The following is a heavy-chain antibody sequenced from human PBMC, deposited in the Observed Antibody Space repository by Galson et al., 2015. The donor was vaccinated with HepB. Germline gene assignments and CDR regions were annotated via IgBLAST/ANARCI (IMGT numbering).Heavy chain of an antibody. CDR2: INTNTGNP. J-gene: IGHJ5*01. Sequence: SVKVSCKASGYTFTTYGINWVRQAPGQGLEWMGWINTNTGNPTYAQGFTGRFVFSLDTSVSTAYLQISSLKAEDTAVYYCARAIAAAGRWFDSWGQGTPVTVSS. CDR1: GYTFTTYG. D-gene: IGHD6-13*01. CDR3: ARAIAAAGRWFDS. V-gene: IGHV7-4-1*02.